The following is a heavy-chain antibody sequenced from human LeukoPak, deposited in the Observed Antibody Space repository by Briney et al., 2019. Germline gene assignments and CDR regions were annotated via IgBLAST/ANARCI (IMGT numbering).Heavy chain of an antibody. D-gene: IGHD3-16*02. CDR1: GYTFSDYS. CDR3: VSGNDPYYVWGTYRLDALDI. CDR2: ISSSGTYI. J-gene: IGHJ3*02. V-gene: IGHV3-21*01. Sequence: NPGGSLRLSCAASGYTFSDYSVNWVRQVPGKGLEWVSSISSSGTYIYYADSVKGRFTISRDNAKNSPFLQMNSLRADDTAVYYCVSGNDPYYVWGTYRLDALDIWGEGTMVIVSS.